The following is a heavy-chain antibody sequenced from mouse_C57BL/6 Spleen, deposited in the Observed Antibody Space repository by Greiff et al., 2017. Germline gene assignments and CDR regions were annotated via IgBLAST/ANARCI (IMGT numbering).Heavy chain of an antibody. J-gene: IGHJ1*03. V-gene: IGHV1-82*01. CDR1: GYAFSSSW. CDR3: ARLLRYGYFDV. CDR2: IYPGDGDT. Sequence: VQLQQSGPELVKPGASVKISCKASGYAFSSSWMNWVKQRPGKGLEWIGRIYPGDGDTNYNGKFKGQATLTADKSSSTAYMQLSSLTSEDSAVYFCARLLRYGYFDVWGTGTTVTVSS. D-gene: IGHD1-1*01.